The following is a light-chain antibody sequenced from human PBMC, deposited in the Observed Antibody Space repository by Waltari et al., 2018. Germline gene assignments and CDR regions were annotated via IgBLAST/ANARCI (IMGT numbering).Light chain of an antibody. V-gene: IGKV3-15*01. CDR3: QQYNNWPPLP. CDR1: QSVSST. CDR2: VAS. Sequence: ETLMTQSPATLSVSPGERATLSCRASQSVSSTLAWYQQKPGQAPRLLIYVASTRATGIPARFSGSGSGTEFTLTISSLESEDFALYYCQQYNNWPPLPFGGGTKVEIK. J-gene: IGKJ4*01.